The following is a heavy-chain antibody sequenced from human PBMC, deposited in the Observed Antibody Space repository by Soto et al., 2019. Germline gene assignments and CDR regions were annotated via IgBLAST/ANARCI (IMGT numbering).Heavy chain of an antibody. J-gene: IGHJ4*02. D-gene: IGHD3-10*01. V-gene: IGHV1-46*01. CDR2: INPSGGST. Sequence: QVQLVQSGAEVKKPGASVKVSCKASGYTFTSYYMHWVRQAPGQGLEWMGIINPSGGSTSYAQKVQGRVTMTRDTSTRTVYMELSSLRSEDTAVYYCASVSLKSGSYYNTLDYWGQGTLVTVSS. CDR3: ASVSLKSGSYYNTLDY. CDR1: GYTFTSYY.